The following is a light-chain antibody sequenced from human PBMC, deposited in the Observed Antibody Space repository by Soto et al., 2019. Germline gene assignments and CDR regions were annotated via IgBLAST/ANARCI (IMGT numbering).Light chain of an antibody. CDR2: DVS. J-gene: IGLJ1*01. CDR1: SSDVGGYNY. Sequence: QSVLTRPPSVSGSPGQSITISCTGTSSDVGGYNYVSWYQQHPGKAPKLMIFDVSNRPSGVPDRFSGSKSGNTASLTVSGLQAEDEADYYCSSYAGSNSPYVFGTGTKVTVL. V-gene: IGLV2-8*01. CDR3: SSYAGSNSPYV.